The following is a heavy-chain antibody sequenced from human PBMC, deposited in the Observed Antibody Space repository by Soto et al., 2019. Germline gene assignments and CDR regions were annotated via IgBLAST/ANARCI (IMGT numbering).Heavy chain of an antibody. CDR1: GGTFSSYA. V-gene: IGHV1-69*13. CDR2: IIPIFGTA. J-gene: IGHJ6*02. D-gene: IGHD4-17*01. CDR3: ARDNAVTTREYYYGMDV. Sequence: SVKVSCKASGGTFSSYAISWVRQAPGQGLEWMGGIIPIFGTANYAQKFQGRVTITADESTSTAYMELSSLRSEDTAVYYCARDNAVTTREYYYGMDVWGQGTTVTVSS.